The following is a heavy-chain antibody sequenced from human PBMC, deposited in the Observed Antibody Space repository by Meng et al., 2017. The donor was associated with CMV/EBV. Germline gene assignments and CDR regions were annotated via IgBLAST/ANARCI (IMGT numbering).Heavy chain of an antibody. CDR1: GGSFSGYY. CDR3: ARGGNWFDP. CDR2: INHSGST. Sequence: VQLKQWGAGLLEPSGTLSLTCAVYGGSFSGYYWSWIRQPPGKGLEWIGEINHSGSTNYNPSLKSRVTISVDTSKNQFSLKLSSVTAADTAVYYCARGGNWFDPWGQGTLVTSPQ. J-gene: IGHJ5*02. V-gene: IGHV4-34*01.